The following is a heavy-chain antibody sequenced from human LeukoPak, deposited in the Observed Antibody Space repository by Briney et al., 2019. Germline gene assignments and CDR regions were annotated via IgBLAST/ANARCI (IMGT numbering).Heavy chain of an antibody. CDR3: AASMAGLNWFDP. D-gene: IGHD6-19*01. V-gene: IGHV3-74*01. CDR2: ISKDGSST. J-gene: IGHJ5*02. Sequence: GGSLRLSCAASASTFSSNWMHWVRQAPGKGPVWVSRISKDGSSTNYADSVKGRFTISRDNAKNTLYLQMSSLTAEDTAVYYCAASMAGLNWFDPWGQGTLVTVSS. CDR1: ASTFSSNW.